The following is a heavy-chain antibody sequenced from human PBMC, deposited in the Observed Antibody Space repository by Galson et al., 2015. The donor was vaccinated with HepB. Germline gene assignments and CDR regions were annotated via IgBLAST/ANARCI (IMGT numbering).Heavy chain of an antibody. Sequence: PALVKPTQTLTLTCTFSGFSLSTSGMRVSWIRQPPGKALEWLARIDWDDDKFYSTSLKTRLTISKDTSKNQVVLTMTNMDPVDTATYYCARIPSFCGGDCYGAEGAFDIWGQGTMVTVSS. CDR2: IDWDDDK. V-gene: IGHV2-70*04. CDR1: GFSLSTSGMR. J-gene: IGHJ3*02. D-gene: IGHD2-21*01. CDR3: ARIPSFCGGDCYGAEGAFDI.